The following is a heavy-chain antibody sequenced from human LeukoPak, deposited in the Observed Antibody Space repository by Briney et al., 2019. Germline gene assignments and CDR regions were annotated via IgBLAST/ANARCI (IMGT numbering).Heavy chain of an antibody. CDR1: GFTFSSYA. J-gene: IGHJ4*02. Sequence: SGGSLRLSCAASGFTFSSYAMHWGRQAPGKGLEWVSYISGSGAGTYYADSVKGRFTISRDDSKNTLYLQMNSLRAEDTAVYYCARGSGRKSFDYWGQGTLVTVSS. CDR3: ARGSGRKSFDY. CDR2: ISGSGAGT. D-gene: IGHD3-16*01. V-gene: IGHV3-23*01.